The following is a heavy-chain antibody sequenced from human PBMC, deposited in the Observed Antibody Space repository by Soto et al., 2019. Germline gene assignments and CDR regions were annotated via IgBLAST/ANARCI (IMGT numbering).Heavy chain of an antibody. CDR3: ARDPGRDGYNWAFDL. V-gene: IGHV3-23*01. J-gene: IGHJ4*02. Sequence: GGSLRLSCAASGFTFSSYAMSWVRQAPGKGLEWVSAVGTGGTAYYADSVKGRFTISRDTSKKQFSLNLRSVTAADTAVYYCARDPGRDGYNWAFDLWGQGTLVTVSS. D-gene: IGHD1-1*01. CDR1: GFTFSSYA. CDR2: VGTGGTA.